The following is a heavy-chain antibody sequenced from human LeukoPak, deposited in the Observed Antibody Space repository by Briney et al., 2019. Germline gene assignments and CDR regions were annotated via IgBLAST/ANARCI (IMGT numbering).Heavy chain of an antibody. CDR2: ISRRGGTM. J-gene: IGHJ4*02. CDR3: AKVHLETYNHDSRENTCFEC. Sequence: GGSLRLSCATSGFTFSSYAMNCVPDTPGRGLDCVSDISRRGGTMYSAHSVKSRLTISRDNYTNTLYLQMNSLRAEDTAVYYCAKVHLETYNHDSRENTCFECWRQGTLVTVPS. D-gene: IGHD3-22*01. V-gene: IGHV3-23*01. CDR1: GFTFSSYA.